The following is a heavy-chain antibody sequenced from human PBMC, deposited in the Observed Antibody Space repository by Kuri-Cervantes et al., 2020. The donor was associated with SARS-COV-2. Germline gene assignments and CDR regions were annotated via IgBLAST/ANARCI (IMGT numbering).Heavy chain of an antibody. CDR2: IYTSGST. Sequence: SETLSLTCTVSGGSISSGSYYWSWIRQPAGKGLEWIGRIYTSGSTNYNPSLKSRVTISVHTSKNQFSLKLSSVTAADTAVYYCARGGEWLVSFDYWGQGTLVTVSS. J-gene: IGHJ4*02. CDR3: ARGGEWLVSFDY. D-gene: IGHD6-19*01. CDR1: GGSISSGSYY. V-gene: IGHV4-61*02.